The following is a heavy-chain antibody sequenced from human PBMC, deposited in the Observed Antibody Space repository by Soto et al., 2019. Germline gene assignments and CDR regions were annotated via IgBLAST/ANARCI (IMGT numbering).Heavy chain of an antibody. J-gene: IGHJ6*02. D-gene: IGHD3-10*01. V-gene: IGHV3-74*01. CDR3: AKEYGSGSYYNRDYYYGMDV. Sequence: GGSLRLSCAASGFTFSSYWMHWVRQAPGKGLVWVSRINSDGSSTSYADSVKGRFTISRDNAKNTLYLQMNSLRAEDTAVYYCAKEYGSGSYYNRDYYYGMDVWGQGTTVTVSS. CDR1: GFTFSSYW. CDR2: INSDGSST.